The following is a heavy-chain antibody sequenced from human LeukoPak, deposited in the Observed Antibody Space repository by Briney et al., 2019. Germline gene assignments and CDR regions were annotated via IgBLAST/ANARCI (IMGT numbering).Heavy chain of an antibody. Sequence: KAGGSLRLSCAASGFTFSSYSMNWVRQAPGKGLEWVSSISSSSSYIYYADSVKGRFTISRDNAKNSLYLQMNSLRAEDTAVYYCARGGDIGGPDYYDRPRYFDYWGQGTLVTVSS. CDR1: GFTFSSYS. CDR3: ARGGDIGGPDYYDRPRYFDY. V-gene: IGHV3-21*01. J-gene: IGHJ4*02. D-gene: IGHD3-22*01. CDR2: ISSSSSYI.